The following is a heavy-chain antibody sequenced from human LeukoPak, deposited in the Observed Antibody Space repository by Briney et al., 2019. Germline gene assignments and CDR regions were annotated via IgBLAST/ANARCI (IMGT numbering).Heavy chain of an antibody. CDR3: ARDLGRDWFDP. D-gene: IGHD3-16*01. CDR2: IYYSGST. Sequence: SETLSLTCTVSGGSISSGDYYWSWIRQPPGKGLEWIGYIYYSGSTYYNPSLKSRVTISVDTSKNQFSLKLSSVTAADTAVYYCARDLGRDWFDPWAREPWSPSPQ. CDR1: GGSISSGDYY. V-gene: IGHV4-30-4*01. J-gene: IGHJ5*02.